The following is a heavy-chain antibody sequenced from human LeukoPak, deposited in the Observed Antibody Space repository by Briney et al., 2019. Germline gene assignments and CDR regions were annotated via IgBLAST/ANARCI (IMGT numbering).Heavy chain of an antibody. CDR2: ISYDGSNK. D-gene: IGHD4-11*01. Sequence: GGSLRLSCAASGFTFSSYGMHWVRQAPGRGLEWVAVISYDGSNKYYADSVKGRFTISRDNSKNTLYLQMNSLRAEDTAVYYCAREAQTAVTTLGYFDYWGQGTLVTVSS. CDR1: GFTFSSYG. J-gene: IGHJ4*02. V-gene: IGHV3-30*03. CDR3: AREAQTAVTTLGYFDY.